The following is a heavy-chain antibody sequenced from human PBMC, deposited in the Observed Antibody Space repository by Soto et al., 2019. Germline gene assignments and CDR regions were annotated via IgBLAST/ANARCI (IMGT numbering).Heavy chain of an antibody. J-gene: IGHJ6*02. D-gene: IGHD1-26*01. CDR2: INPSGGST. CDR3: ARWGVGATTRYYYYAMDV. V-gene: IGHV1-46*03. Sequence: ASVKVSCKASGYTFTNYYMHWVRQAPGQGLEWIGIINPSGGSTNYAQDFQGRVTMTRDTSTSTVYMELSSLRSEDTAVYYCARWGVGATTRYYYYAMDVWGQGTTVTVSS. CDR1: GYTFTNYY.